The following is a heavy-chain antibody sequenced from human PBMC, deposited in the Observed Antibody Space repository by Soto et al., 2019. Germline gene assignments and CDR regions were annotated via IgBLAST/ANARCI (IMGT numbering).Heavy chain of an antibody. CDR2: IYYSGST. V-gene: IGHV4-39*01. CDR1: GGSISSVGHY. J-gene: IGHJ6*02. Sequence: SETLSLTCSVSGGSISSVGHYWTWIRQQPGKGLEWIGYIYYSGSTYYNPSLKSRVTISVDTSKNQFSLKLSSVTAADTAVYYCARLEVGSGYDYDYYYYGMDVWGQGTTVTVSS. CDR3: ARLEVGSGYDYDYYYYGMDV. D-gene: IGHD5-12*01.